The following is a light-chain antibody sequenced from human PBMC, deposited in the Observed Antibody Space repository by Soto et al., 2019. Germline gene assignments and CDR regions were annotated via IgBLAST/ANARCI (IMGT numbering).Light chain of an antibody. CDR1: RSDVGAYNY. CDR2: DVT. CDR3: SSYASGSTVV. J-gene: IGLJ2*01. Sequence: QSALTQPASVSGSPGQSITISCTGTRSDVGAYNYVSWYQQYPAKAPKLMIYDVTNRPSGVSNRFSGSKSGNTASLTISGLQVEDEADYYCSSYASGSTVVFGGGTKLTVL. V-gene: IGLV2-14*01.